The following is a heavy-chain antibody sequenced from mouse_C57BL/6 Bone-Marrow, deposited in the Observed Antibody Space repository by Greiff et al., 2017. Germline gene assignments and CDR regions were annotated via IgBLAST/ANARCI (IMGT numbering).Heavy chain of an antibody. CDR2: IHPNSGST. J-gene: IGHJ3*01. CDR1: GYTFTSYW. Sequence: VQLQQPGAELVKPGASVKLSCKASGYTFTSYWMHWVKQRPGQGLEWIGMIHPNSGSTNYNETFKSKATLTVDKSSSTAYMQLSSLTSEDSAVXYCARDGWLLPWFAYWGQGTLVTVAA. CDR3: ARDGWLLPWFAY. V-gene: IGHV1-64*01. D-gene: IGHD2-3*01.